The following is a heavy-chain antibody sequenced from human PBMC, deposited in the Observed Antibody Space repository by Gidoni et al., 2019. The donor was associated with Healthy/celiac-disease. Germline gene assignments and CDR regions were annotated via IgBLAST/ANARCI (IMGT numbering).Heavy chain of an antibody. CDR2: ISGSGGST. J-gene: IGHJ6*02. Sequence: EVQLLESGGGLVQPGGSLRLSCAASGFTFSSYAMSWVRQAPGKGLAWVPAISGSGGSTYYADSVKGRFTISRDNSKNTLYLQMNSLRAEDTAVYYCAKGGIWFGDADFYYGMDVWGQGTTVTVSS. D-gene: IGHD3-10*01. V-gene: IGHV3-23*01. CDR3: AKGGIWFGDADFYYGMDV. CDR1: GFTFSSYA.